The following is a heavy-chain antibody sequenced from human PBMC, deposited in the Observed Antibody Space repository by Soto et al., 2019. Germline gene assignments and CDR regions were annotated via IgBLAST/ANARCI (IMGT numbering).Heavy chain of an antibody. CDR2: INPSGGST. J-gene: IGHJ4*02. Sequence: ASVKVSCKASGYTFTSYYMHWVRQAPGQGLEWMGIINPSGGSTSYAKKFQGRVTMTRDTSTSTVYMELSSLRSEDTAVYYCARGAGLMATRVAPLLYRGQRTPVTDSS. CDR1: GYTFTSYY. D-gene: IGHD5-12*01. V-gene: IGHV1-46*01. CDR3: ARGAGLMATRVAPLLY.